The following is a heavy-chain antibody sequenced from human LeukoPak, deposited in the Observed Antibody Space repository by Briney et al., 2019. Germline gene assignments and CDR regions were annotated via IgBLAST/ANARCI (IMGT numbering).Heavy chain of an antibody. D-gene: IGHD1-26*01. J-gene: IGHJ4*02. Sequence: PGGSLRLSCAASGFTFSSYGMHWVRQAPGKGLEWVALIWYDGNNKYYADSVKGRFTISRDNSKNTLYLQLNSLRAEDTAVYYCVRDLGGRSGHWGQGTLVTVSS. CDR2: IWYDGNNK. CDR1: GFTFSSYG. V-gene: IGHV3-33*01. CDR3: VRDLGGRSGH.